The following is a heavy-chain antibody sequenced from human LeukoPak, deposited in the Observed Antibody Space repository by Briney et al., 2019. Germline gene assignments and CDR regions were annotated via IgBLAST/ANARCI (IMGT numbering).Heavy chain of an antibody. Sequence: ASVKVSCKASGYTFTSYGISWVRQAPGQGLEWMGWISAYNGNTNYAQKLQGRVTMTTDTSTGTAYMELKSLRSDDTAVYYCARDIVVVPAAKFLHYYGMDVWGQGTTVTVSS. CDR3: ARDIVVVPAAKFLHYYGMDV. D-gene: IGHD2-2*01. V-gene: IGHV1-18*01. CDR1: GYTFTSYG. J-gene: IGHJ6*02. CDR2: ISAYNGNT.